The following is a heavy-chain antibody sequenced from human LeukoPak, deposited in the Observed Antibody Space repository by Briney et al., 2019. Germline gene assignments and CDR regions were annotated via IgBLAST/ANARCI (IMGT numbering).Heavy chain of an antibody. J-gene: IGHJ4*02. CDR3: ATAYSSSWFDY. Sequence: SETLSLTCTVSGGSISSSSYYWGWIRQPPGKGLEWIGSIHYGGSTYYNPSLKSRVTISVDTSKSQFSLKLSSVTAADTAVYYCATAYSSSWFDYWGQGTLVTVSS. CDR1: GGSISSSSYY. CDR2: IHYGGST. D-gene: IGHD6-13*01. V-gene: IGHV4-39*01.